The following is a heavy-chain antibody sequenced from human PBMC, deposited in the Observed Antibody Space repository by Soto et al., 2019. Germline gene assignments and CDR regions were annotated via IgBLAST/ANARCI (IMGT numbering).Heavy chain of an antibody. D-gene: IGHD3-10*01. V-gene: IGHV3-30-3*01. Sequence: GGSLRLSCAASGFTFSSYAMHWVRQAPGKGLEWVAVISYDGSNKYYADSVKGRFTISRDNSKNTLYLQMNSLRAEDTAVYYYARAPYGSGSFWGQGTLVTVS. CDR3: ARAPYGSGSF. J-gene: IGHJ4*02. CDR1: GFTFSSYA. CDR2: ISYDGSNK.